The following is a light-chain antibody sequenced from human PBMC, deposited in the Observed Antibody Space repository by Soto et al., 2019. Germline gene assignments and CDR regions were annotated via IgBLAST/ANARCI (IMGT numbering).Light chain of an antibody. V-gene: IGKV1-5*03. Sequence: DIQMTQSPSTLSSSGGDTVNITCRASQSISSWLAWYQQKPGKAPKLLIYRASTLQSGVPSRFSASGSGTEFILTISSLQPDDFATYYCQLYNTYSGTFGQGTKVDIK. J-gene: IGKJ1*01. CDR1: QSISSW. CDR3: QLYNTYSGT. CDR2: RAS.